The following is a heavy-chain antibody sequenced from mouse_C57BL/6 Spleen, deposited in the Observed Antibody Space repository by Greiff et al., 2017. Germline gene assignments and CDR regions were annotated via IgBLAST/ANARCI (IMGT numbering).Heavy chain of an antibody. CDR3: QYHLGY. CDR2: IDPETGGT. Sequence: QVQLKQSGAELVRPGASVTLSCKASGYTFTDYEMHWVKQTPVHGLEWIGAIDPETGGTAYNQKFKGKAILTADKSSSTAYMELRSLTAEDSAVYYCQYHLGYWGRGTTLTGSA. CDR1: GYTFTDYE. V-gene: IGHV1-15*01. D-gene: IGHD2-10*02. J-gene: IGHJ2*01.